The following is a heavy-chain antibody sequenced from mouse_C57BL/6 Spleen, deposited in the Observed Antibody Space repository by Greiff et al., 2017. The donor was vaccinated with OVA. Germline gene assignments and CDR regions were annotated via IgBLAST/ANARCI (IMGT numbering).Heavy chain of an antibody. J-gene: IGHJ3*01. CDR3: ARGELA. CDR2: IYPGDGDT. Sequence: VQLQQSGPELVKPGASVKISCKASGYEFSSSWMNWVKQRPGKGLEWIGRIYPGDGDTNYNGKFKGKATLTADKSSSTAYMQLSSLTSEDSAVYFCARGELAWGQGTLVTVSA. CDR1: GYEFSSSW. V-gene: IGHV1-82*01.